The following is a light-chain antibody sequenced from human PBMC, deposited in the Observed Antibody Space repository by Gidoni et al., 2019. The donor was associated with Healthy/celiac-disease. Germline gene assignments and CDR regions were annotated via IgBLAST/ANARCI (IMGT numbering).Light chain of an antibody. J-gene: IGKJ2*01. V-gene: IGKV4-1*01. CDR1: QSVLYSSNNKNY. Sequence: DIVMTQSPDSLAGSLGERATINCKSRQSVLYSSNNKNYLAWYQQKPGQPPKLLFYWASTRESGVPDRFSGSGSGTDFTLTISSLQAEDVAVYYCQQYYSTPYTFXXXTKLEIK. CDR2: WAS. CDR3: QQYYSTPYT.